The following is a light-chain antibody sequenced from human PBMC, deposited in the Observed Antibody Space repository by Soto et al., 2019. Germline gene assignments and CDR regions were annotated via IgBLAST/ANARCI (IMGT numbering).Light chain of an antibody. Sequence: DIQMTQSPSTLSASIGDRVTISCRASQSLSGWLAWYQQKPGKAPSLLIYKTSNLESGVPSRFSGSGSGTEFTLTISSLQPDDFATYYCQQYISYPYTFGEGTNLNI. CDR2: KTS. V-gene: IGKV1-5*03. CDR1: QSLSGW. CDR3: QQYISYPYT. J-gene: IGKJ2*01.